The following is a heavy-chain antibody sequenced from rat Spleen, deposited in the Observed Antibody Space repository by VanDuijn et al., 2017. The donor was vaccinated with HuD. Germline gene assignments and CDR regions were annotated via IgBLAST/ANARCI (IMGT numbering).Heavy chain of an antibody. J-gene: IGHJ2*01. CDR3: GRLLDY. V-gene: IGHV5-58*01. Sequence: EVKLVESGGGLVQPGRSLKLSCAASGFNFNDYWMGWVRQAPGEGLEWISSISPDGTNTYYPDSVRGRFTISRDNAENTVYLQMSSLRSEDTATYYCGRLLDYWGQGVMVTVSS. CDR1: GFNFNDYW. CDR2: ISPDGTNT.